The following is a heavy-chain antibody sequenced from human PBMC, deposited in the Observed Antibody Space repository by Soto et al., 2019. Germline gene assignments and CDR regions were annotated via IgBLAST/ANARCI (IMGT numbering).Heavy chain of an antibody. Sequence: QVQLVESGGGVVQPGRSLRLSCAASGFTLSSYGMHWVRQAPGKGLEWVAVMWYDGSNKYYADSVKGRFTISRDNSKNTLYFQMNSLRAEDTAVYYCVGRRTSYGMDVWGQGTTVTVSS. CDR3: VGRRTSYGMDV. J-gene: IGHJ6*02. CDR1: GFTLSSYG. V-gene: IGHV3-33*01. CDR2: MWYDGSNK. D-gene: IGHD3-16*01.